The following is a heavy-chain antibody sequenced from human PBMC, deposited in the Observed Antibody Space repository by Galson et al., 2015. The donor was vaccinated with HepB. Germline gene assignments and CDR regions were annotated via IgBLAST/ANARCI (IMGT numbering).Heavy chain of an antibody. Sequence: SVKVSCRASGYTFTSYGISWVRQAPGQGLEWMGWISAYNGNTNYAQKLQGRVTMTTDTSTSTAYMELRSLRSDDTAVYYCARDIVVVPAAIGWFDPWGQGTLVTVSS. CDR2: ISAYNGNT. V-gene: IGHV1-18*01. CDR1: GYTFTSYG. CDR3: ARDIVVVPAAIGWFDP. D-gene: IGHD2-2*01. J-gene: IGHJ5*02.